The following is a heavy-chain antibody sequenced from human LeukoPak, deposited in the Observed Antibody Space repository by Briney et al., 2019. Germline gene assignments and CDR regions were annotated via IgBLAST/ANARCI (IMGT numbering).Heavy chain of an antibody. CDR1: GFAFSSYA. J-gene: IGHJ6*02. CDR3: AKLKDIDLGWGIDI. Sequence: GGSLRLSCAASGFAFSSYAMTWVRQAPGKGLEWVSDISSSGGSTYYADSVKGRFTISRDNSKNTLYVQMNSLRAEDTAIYYCAKLKDIDLGWGIDIWGQGTTVTVSS. CDR2: ISSSGGST. V-gene: IGHV3-23*01. D-gene: IGHD2-15*01.